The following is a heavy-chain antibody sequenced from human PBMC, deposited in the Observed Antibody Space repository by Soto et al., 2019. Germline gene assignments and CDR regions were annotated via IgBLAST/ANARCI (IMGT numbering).Heavy chain of an antibody. CDR3: AKGSQYDILTAYHAFDS. V-gene: IGHV3-74*01. CDR2: INSDGSDT. CDR1: GFTFSSPW. J-gene: IGHJ4*02. Sequence: GGSLRLSCVASGFTFSSPWMHWVRQSPGKGLVWVSRINSDGSDTTYADSMKGRFTISRDNSKNTLHLEMNRLRADDTAVYYCAKGSQYDILTAYHAFDSWGQGTLVTVSS. D-gene: IGHD3-9*01.